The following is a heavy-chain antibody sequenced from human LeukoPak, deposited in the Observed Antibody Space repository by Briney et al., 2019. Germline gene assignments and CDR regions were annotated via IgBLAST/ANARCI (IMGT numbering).Heavy chain of an antibody. CDR1: GFTFTSSW. CDR3: ARSAATFDY. V-gene: IGHV3-74*01. Sequence: GGSLRLSCSASGFTFTSSWMHWVRQAPGKGPVWVSRINPDGSSTIYADSVKGRFTISRDNAKNTLDLQMNSLRDEDTAVYYCARSAATFDYWGQGTLVTVSS. CDR2: INPDGSST. J-gene: IGHJ4*02. D-gene: IGHD6-13*01.